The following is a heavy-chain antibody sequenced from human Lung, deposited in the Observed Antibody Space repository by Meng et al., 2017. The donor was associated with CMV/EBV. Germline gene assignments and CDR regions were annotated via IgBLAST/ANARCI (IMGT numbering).Heavy chain of an antibody. V-gene: IGHV3-15*01. J-gene: IGHJ4*01. CDR2: IKSKSDGGTT. D-gene: IGHD6-19*01. CDR1: GFPFSSAW. Sequence: SCAASGFPFSSAWMSWVRQAPGKGLEWVGRIKSKSDGGTTDYAAPVKGRITITRDDSKKMLFLQMETLKTEDTAVYYCTTDRASSAWYWTRTNFWXQGTMVTVSS. CDR3: TTDRASSAWYWTRTNF.